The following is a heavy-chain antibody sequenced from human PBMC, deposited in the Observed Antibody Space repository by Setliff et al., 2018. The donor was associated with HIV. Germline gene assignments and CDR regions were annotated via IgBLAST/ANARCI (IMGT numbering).Heavy chain of an antibody. CDR3: ARDVWARTMTVVFFASYFDY. CDR1: GYTFTDYY. J-gene: IGHJ4*02. V-gene: IGHV1-2*02. D-gene: IGHD3-22*01. Sequence: ASVKVSCKASGYTFTDYYIHWVRQAPGQALEWMGWINPRSGVTNYVEKFQGRVTMTRGTSITTAYMELHRLRSDDSAVYFCARDVWARTMTVVFFASYFDYWGQGALVTVSS. CDR2: INPRSGVT.